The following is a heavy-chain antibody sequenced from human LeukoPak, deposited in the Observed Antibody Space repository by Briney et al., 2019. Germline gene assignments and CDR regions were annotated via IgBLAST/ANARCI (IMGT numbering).Heavy chain of an antibody. CDR1: GFTFSGYW. CDR2: IKQDGSEK. CDR3: ARDCSGGSCYHDY. Sequence: GGSLRLSCTTSGFTFSGYWMSWVRQAPGKGLEWVANIKQDGSEKYYADSVKGRFTISRDNAKNSLYLQMNSLRAEDTAVYYCARDCSGGSCYHDYWGQGTLVTVSS. J-gene: IGHJ4*02. V-gene: IGHV3-7*01. D-gene: IGHD2-15*01.